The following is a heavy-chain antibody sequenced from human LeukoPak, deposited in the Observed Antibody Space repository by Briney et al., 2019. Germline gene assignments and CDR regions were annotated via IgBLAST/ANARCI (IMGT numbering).Heavy chain of an antibody. CDR1: GFTFSSYG. CDR2: IWYDGSNK. J-gene: IGHJ4*02. CDR3: AKPAAALSSSPDDY. Sequence: PGGSLRLSCAASGFTFSSYGMHWVRQAPGKGLEWVAVIWYDGSNKYYADSVKGRFTISRDNSKNTLYLQMNSLRAEDTAVYYCAKPAAALSSSPDDYWGQGTLVTVSS. V-gene: IGHV3-33*06. D-gene: IGHD6-13*01.